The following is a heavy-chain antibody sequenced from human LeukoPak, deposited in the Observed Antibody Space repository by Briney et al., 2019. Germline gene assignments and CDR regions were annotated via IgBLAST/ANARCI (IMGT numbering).Heavy chain of an antibody. V-gene: IGHV3-21*04. D-gene: IGHD3-22*01. CDR1: GFTFSSYS. CDR2: ISSSSSYI. J-gene: IGHJ4*02. CDR3: AKDLSPYYYDSSGYYRASDY. Sequence: PGGSLRLSSAASGFTFSSYSMNWVRQAPGKGLEWVSSISSSSSYIYYADSVKGRFTISRDNAKNTLYLQMNSLRAEDTAVYYCAKDLSPYYYDSSGYYRASDYWGQGTLVTVSS.